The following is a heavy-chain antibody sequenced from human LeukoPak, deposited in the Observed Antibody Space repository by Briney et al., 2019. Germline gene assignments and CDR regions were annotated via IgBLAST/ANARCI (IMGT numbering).Heavy chain of an antibody. CDR3: ASGGLGSYLRY. D-gene: IGHD3-10*01. V-gene: IGHV3-7*01. J-gene: IGHJ4*02. CDR1: GFTFTTYW. Sequence: GGSLRLSCAASGFTFTTYWMSWVRQAPGKGLEWVANIKPDGSDKYYVDSVKGRFTISRDNAKNSLYLQMNSLRAEDTAVYYCASGGLGSYLRYWGQGTLVTVSS. CDR2: IKPDGSDK.